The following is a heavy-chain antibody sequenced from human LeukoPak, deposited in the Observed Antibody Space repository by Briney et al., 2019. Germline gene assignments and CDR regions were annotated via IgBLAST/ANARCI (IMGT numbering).Heavy chain of an antibody. Sequence: SETLSLTCTVSGGSISSSSYYWGWIRQPPGKGLEWIGSIYYSGSTYYNPSLKSRVTISVDTSKNLFSLKLSSVTAADTAVYYCARHLVVVAATSFDYWGQGTLVTVSS. D-gene: IGHD2-15*01. CDR3: ARHLVVVAATSFDY. V-gene: IGHV4-39*01. CDR2: IYYSGST. J-gene: IGHJ4*02. CDR1: GGSISSSSYY.